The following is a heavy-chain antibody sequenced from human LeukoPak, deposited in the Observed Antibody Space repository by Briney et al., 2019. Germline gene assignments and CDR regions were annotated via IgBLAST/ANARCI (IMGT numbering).Heavy chain of an antibody. V-gene: IGHV3-23*01. Sequence: PGGSLRLSCAASGFTFSSYAMSWVRQAPGKGLEWVSAISGSGGSTYYADSVKGRFTISRDNSKNTLYLQMNSLRAEDTAVYYCAKEPPSGSWYEGPWFDPWGQGTLVTVSS. CDR1: GFTFSSYA. CDR3: AKEPPSGSWYEGPWFDP. D-gene: IGHD6-13*01. J-gene: IGHJ5*02. CDR2: ISGSGGST.